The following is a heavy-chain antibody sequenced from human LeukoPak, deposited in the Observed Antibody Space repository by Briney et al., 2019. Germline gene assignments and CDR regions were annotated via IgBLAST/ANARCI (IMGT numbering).Heavy chain of an antibody. D-gene: IGHD1-1*01. J-gene: IGHJ4*02. V-gene: IGHV1-18*01. CDR1: GYTFTSYG. Sequence: EASVKVSCKASGYTFTSYGFSWVRQAPGQGLEWMGWINAYNGNTNYAQKLQGRVTMTTDTSTSTAYMELRSLRFDDTAVYYCARRQGTTLSFDYWGQEPLVTVSS. CDR2: INAYNGNT. CDR3: ARRQGTTLSFDY.